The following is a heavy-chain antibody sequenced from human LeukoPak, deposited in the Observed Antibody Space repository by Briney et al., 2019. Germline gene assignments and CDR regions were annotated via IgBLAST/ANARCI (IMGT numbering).Heavy chain of an antibody. V-gene: IGHV3-21*01. CDR3: ARGGNYDYSGYDVDY. CDR1: GFTFSNYG. D-gene: IGHD5-12*01. CDR2: ISSSSSYI. Sequence: GGSLRLSCAASGFTFSNYGMHWVRQAPGKGLEWVSSISSSSSYIYYADSVKGRFTISRDNAKNSLYLQMNSLRAEDTAVYYCARGGNYDYSGYDVDYWGQGTLVTVSS. J-gene: IGHJ4*02.